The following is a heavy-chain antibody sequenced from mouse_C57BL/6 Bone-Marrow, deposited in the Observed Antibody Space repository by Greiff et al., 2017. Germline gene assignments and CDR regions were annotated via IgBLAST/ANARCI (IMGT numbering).Heavy chain of an antibody. CDR2: ISSGSSTI. J-gene: IGHJ2*01. CDR1: GFTFSDYG. Sequence: EVQLQQSGGGLVKPGGSLKLSCAASGFTFSDYGMHWVRQAPEKGLEWVAYISSGSSTIYYADTVKGRFTISRDNAKNTLFLQMPSLRSEDTAMYYCARRYYGSREYYFDYWGQGTTLTVSS. V-gene: IGHV5-17*01. CDR3: ARRYYGSREYYFDY. D-gene: IGHD1-1*01.